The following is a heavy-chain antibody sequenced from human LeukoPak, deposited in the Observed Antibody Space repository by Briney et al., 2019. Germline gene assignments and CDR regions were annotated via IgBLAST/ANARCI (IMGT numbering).Heavy chain of an antibody. CDR3: ARSAGTWFDP. CDR2: ISSSGSTI. V-gene: IGHV3-48*03. D-gene: IGHD1-1*01. CDR1: GFTFSSYE. J-gene: IGHJ5*02. Sequence: EVQLVESGGGLVQSGGSLRLSCAASGFTFSSYEMNWVRQAPGKGLEWVSYISSSGSTIYYADSVKGRFTISRDNAKNSLYLQMNRLRVEDTAVYYCARSAGTWFDPWGQGTLVTVSS.